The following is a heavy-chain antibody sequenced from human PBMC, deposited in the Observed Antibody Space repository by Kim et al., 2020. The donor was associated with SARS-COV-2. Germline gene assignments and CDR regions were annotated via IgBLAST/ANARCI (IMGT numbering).Heavy chain of an antibody. D-gene: IGHD3-3*02. CDR2: SK. CDR3: AKEKSRICDF. J-gene: IGHJ4*02. Sequence: SKFYTAAVKGRFTISRDNNENSLHMQMNSLNIEDSALYYCAKEKSRICDFWGQGTLVTVSS. V-gene: IGHV3-43*01.